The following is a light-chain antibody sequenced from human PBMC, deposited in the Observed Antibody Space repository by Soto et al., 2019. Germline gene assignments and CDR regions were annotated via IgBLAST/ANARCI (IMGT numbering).Light chain of an antibody. J-gene: IGKJ5*01. CDR1: QSVSSRY. V-gene: IGKV3-20*01. CDR2: GAS. CDR3: QQYGTSYMYT. Sequence: IVLAQSPGTLSLSPGERATLSCRASQSVSSRYLAWYQQKPGQAPRLLIYGASSRATGIPDTFSGSGSGTDFTLTISRLEPEDIAVYYCQQYGTSYMYTFGQGTRLEIK.